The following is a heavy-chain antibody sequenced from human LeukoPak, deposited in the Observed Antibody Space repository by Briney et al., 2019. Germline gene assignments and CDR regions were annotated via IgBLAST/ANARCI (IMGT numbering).Heavy chain of an antibody. Sequence: GGSLRLSCAASGFTFSDYGMSWVRQAPGRGLEWVAVISYDGSNKYYADSVKGRFTISRDNSKNTLYLQMNSLRAEDTAVYYCAKDLEDTAMVLDYWGQGTLVTVSS. CDR2: ISYDGSNK. CDR1: GFTFSDYG. V-gene: IGHV3-30*18. J-gene: IGHJ4*02. CDR3: AKDLEDTAMVLDY. D-gene: IGHD5-18*01.